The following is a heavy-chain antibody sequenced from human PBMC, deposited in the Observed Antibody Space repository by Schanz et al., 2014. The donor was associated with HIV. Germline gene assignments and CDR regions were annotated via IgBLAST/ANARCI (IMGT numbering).Heavy chain of an antibody. CDR1: GGTFSSYA. D-gene: IGHD2-15*01. CDR3: ARVNKDIGGYYFDY. V-gene: IGHV1-69*06. CDR2: IIPIFGTT. J-gene: IGHJ4*02. Sequence: QVQLVQSGAEVKKPGSSVKVSCKASGGTFSSYAISWVRQAPGQGLEWMGGIIPIFGTTNYAQKFQGRVTMTRNTSISTAYMELRSLRSDDTAVYYCARVNKDIGGYYFDYWGQGTLVTVSS.